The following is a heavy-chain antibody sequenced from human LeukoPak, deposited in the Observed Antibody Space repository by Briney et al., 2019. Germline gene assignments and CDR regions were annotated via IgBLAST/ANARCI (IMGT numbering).Heavy chain of an antibody. D-gene: IGHD2-21*02. CDR3: ARDVLVTSSPDAFDI. V-gene: IGHV4-31*03. CDR1: GDSISSAGYS. Sequence: PSQTLSLTCTVSGDSISSAGYSWTWLRQPPGKGLQWIGYISYSGNTYYSPSLKSRVSISLDASKNQFSLKLTSVTAADTATYFCARDVLVTSSPDAFDIWGQGTMVTVSS. J-gene: IGHJ3*02. CDR2: ISYSGNT.